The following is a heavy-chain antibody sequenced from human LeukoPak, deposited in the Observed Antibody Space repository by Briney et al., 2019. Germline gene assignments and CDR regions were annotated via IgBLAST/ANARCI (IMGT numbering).Heavy chain of an antibody. V-gene: IGHV1-18*01. CDR3: AREGSRYSRKKYGMDA. D-gene: IGHD6-13*01. Sequence: ASVKVSCKASGYTFTSYGISWVRQAPGQGLEWMGWISAYNGNTNYAQKLQGRVTMTTDTSTSTAYMELRSLRSDDTAVYYCAREGSRYSRKKYGMDAWGQGTTVTVSS. CDR2: ISAYNGNT. J-gene: IGHJ6*02. CDR1: GYTFTSYG.